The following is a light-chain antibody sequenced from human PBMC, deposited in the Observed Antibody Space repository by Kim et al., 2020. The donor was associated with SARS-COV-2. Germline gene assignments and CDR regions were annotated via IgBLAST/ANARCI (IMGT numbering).Light chain of an antibody. CDR1: QSVSSN. Sequence: GSPGETATLSGRASQSVSSNLAWYQQKPGQAPRLLIYGASTRATGIPARFSDSGSGTEFTLTISSLQSEDFAVYYCQQYNNWPPYTFGQGTKLEI. CDR3: QQYNNWPPYT. CDR2: GAS. V-gene: IGKV3-15*01. J-gene: IGKJ2*01.